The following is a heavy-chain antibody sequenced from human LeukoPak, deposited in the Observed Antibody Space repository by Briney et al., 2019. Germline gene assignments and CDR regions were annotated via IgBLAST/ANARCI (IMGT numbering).Heavy chain of an antibody. J-gene: IGHJ3*02. Sequence: PSETLSLTCTVSGGSITNYYWSWIRHPPGKGLEWIGFSYYNGNTNYNPSLKSRVTISVDMSKNQFSLSLRSVTAADTAVYYCARYSGSYPHDAFDIWGQGTMVTVSS. CDR2: SYYNGNT. CDR3: ARYSGSYPHDAFDI. D-gene: IGHD1-26*01. CDR1: GGSITNYY. V-gene: IGHV4-59*01.